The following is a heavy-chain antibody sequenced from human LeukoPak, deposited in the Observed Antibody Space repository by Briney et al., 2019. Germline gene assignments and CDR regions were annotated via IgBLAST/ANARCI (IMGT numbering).Heavy chain of an antibody. J-gene: IGHJ6*02. CDR1: GGSISNSGYY. CDR2: IYYSGST. Sequence: PSETLSLTCTVSGGSISNSGYYWGWIRQPPGKGPEWIGNIYYSGSTYHNPSLRSRVTTFVDTSKNQFSLKLSSVTAADTAVYYCARAGYSYYGMDVWGQGTTVIVSS. CDR3: ARAGYSYYGMDV. V-gene: IGHV4-39*01.